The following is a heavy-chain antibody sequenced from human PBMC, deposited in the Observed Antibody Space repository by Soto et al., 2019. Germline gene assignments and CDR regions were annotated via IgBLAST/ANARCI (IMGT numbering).Heavy chain of an antibody. J-gene: IGHJ4*02. Sequence: QVTLKESGPVLVKPTETLTLTCTVSGFSLSNSRMGVSWIRQPPWKALEWLAHIFSNDEKAYSTSLKSRLTSSKDTSKSQVVLTMTSMDPVDTATYYCARILQNDYVWGTYRYPDYWGQGTLVTVSS. V-gene: IGHV2-26*01. CDR1: GFSLSNSRMG. CDR2: IFSNDEK. D-gene: IGHD3-16*02. CDR3: ARILQNDYVWGTYRYPDY.